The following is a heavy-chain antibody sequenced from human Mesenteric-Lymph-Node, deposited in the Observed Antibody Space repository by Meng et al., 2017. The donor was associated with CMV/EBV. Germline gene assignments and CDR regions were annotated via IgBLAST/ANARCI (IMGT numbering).Heavy chain of an antibody. V-gene: IGHV6-1*01. Sequence: LQLSRLGLGKSLPTTYVPCNISGASSSINNACWNVLRQSPARGFEWLGMTYYRSESYNDYAVSVKSRISVNLDTSKNQLSLHLNFGTPEDTAVYYCAYFGDLPPLWWGQGTLVTVSS. CDR2: TYYRSESYN. CDR3: AYFGDLPPLW. J-gene: IGHJ4*02. CDR1: GASSSINNAC. D-gene: IGHD3-16*01.